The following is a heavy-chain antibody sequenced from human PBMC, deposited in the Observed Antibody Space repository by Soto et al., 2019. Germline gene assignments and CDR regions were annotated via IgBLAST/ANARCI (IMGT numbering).Heavy chain of an antibody. CDR2: ISSSSSYI. J-gene: IGHJ6*02. D-gene: IGHD3-10*01. CDR3: ARSGWFGEQYGMDV. CDR1: GFTFSSYS. Sequence: GGSLRLSCAASGFTFSSYSMNWVRQAPGKGLEWVSSISSSSSYIYYADSVKGRFTISRDNTKNSLYLQMNSLRAEDTAVYYCARSGWFGEQYGMDVWGQGTTVTVSS. V-gene: IGHV3-21*01.